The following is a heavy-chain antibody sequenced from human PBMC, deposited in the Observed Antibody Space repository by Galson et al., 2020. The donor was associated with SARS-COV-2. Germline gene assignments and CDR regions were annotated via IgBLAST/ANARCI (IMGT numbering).Heavy chain of an antibody. D-gene: IGHD2-2*02. CDR3: VKEGRGCTSSRCYTGGYYFDL. V-gene: IGHV3-30*02. CDR2: IRYDGSKE. Sequence: GGSLRLYCAASGFTFNLYAMHWVRQAPGKGLEWVAFIRYDGSKEKYADSVEGRFTISRDNSRSTLFLQMNSLRAEDTAVYHCVKEGRGCTSSRCYTGGYYFDLWGQGTQVTVSS. CDR1: GFTFNLYA. J-gene: IGHJ4*02.